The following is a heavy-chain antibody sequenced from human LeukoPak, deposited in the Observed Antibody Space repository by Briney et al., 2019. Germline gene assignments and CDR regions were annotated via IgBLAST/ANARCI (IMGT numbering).Heavy chain of an antibody. J-gene: IGHJ3*02. Sequence: SETLSLTCAVSGYSISSGYYWGWIGQPPGKGLEWIGSIYHSGRTYYNPSLKRRVTISVDTSKDQFSLKLSSVTAADTAVYYCARPAGYFGSDAFDIWGQGTMVTVSS. CDR2: IYHSGRT. CDR3: ARPAGYFGSDAFDI. CDR1: GYSISSGYY. D-gene: IGHD3-10*01. V-gene: IGHV4-38-2*01.